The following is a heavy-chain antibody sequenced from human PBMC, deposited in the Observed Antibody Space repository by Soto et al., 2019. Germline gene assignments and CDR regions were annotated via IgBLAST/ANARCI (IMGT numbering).Heavy chain of an antibody. CDR3: ARGGYYDFWSGPYAFDI. CDR1: GYTFTSYD. V-gene: IGHV1-8*01. CDR2: MNPNSGNT. D-gene: IGHD3-3*01. J-gene: IGHJ3*02. Sequence: ASVNVSCKASGYTFTSYDINWVRQATGQGLEWMGWMNPNSGNTGYAQKFQGRVTMTRNTSISTAYMELSSLRSEDTAVYYCARGGYYDFWSGPYAFDIWGQGTMVTVSS.